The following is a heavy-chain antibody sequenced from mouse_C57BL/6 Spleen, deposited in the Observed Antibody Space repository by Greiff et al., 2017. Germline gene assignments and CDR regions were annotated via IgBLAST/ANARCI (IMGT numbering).Heavy chain of an antibody. J-gene: IGHJ3*01. V-gene: IGHV1-64*01. CDR2: IHPNSGST. Sequence: LQQPGAELVKPGASVKLSCKASGYTFTSYWMHWVKQRPGQGLEWIGMIHPNSGSTNYNEKFKSKATLTVDKSSSTAYMQLSSLTSEDSAVYYCASHYGNYGGFAYWGQGTLVTVSA. D-gene: IGHD2-1*01. CDR3: ASHYGNYGGFAY. CDR1: GYTFTSYW.